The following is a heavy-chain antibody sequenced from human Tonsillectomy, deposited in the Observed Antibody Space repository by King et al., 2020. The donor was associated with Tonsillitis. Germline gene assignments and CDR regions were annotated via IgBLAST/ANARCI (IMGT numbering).Heavy chain of an antibody. Sequence: VQLVESGAEVRKPGSSVKVSCKASGGTFSSYAITWVRQAPGQGLEWMGRSIPILDIANYAQKFQGRLTITADKYTSTAYMGLRSLSSADTAGYYCALPRLTGVVIGNRDAFDIWGQGTMVTVSS. CDR2: SIPILDIA. CDR3: ALPRLTGVVIGNRDAFDI. J-gene: IGHJ3*02. CDR1: GGTFSSYA. D-gene: IGHD3-3*01. V-gene: IGHV1-69*09.